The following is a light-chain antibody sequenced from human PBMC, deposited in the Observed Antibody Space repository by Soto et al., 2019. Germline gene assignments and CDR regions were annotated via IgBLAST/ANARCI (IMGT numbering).Light chain of an antibody. CDR1: SSDVGGYNY. J-gene: IGLJ2*01. Sequence: HSVLTQPASVSGSPGQSITISCTGTSSDVGGYNYVSWYQQHPVKAPKRMIYEVSNRPSGVSNRFSGSKSGNTASLTISWIQAEEEDDYSCSSYTSSSPFVVFGGGTKLTV. CDR2: EVS. CDR3: SSYTSSSPFVV. V-gene: IGLV2-14*01.